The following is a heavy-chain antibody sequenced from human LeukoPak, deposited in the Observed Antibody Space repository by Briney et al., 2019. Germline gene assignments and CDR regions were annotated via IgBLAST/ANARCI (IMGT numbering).Heavy chain of an antibody. V-gene: IGHV3-30*02. CDR2: IRYDGSNK. D-gene: IGHD3-10*01. CDR3: AKDYYGSGSYYNGDTDY. J-gene: IGHJ4*02. CDR1: GFTFSSYG. Sequence: PGGSLRLSCAASGFTFSSYGMHWVRQAPGKRLEWVAFIRYDGSNKYYADSVKGRFTISRDSSKNTLYLQMNSLRAEDTAVYYCAKDYYGSGSYYNGDTDYWGQGTLVTVSS.